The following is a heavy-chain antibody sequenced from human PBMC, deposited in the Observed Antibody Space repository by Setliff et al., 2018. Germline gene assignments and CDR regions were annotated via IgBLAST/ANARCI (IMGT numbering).Heavy chain of an antibody. V-gene: IGHV4-39*01. J-gene: IGHJ4*02. CDR1: GASITSDDYF. CDR2: VSHNGSAYYSPSLRTT. D-gene: IGHD6-6*01. CDR3: ARGRNIAARLLDS. Sequence: PSETLSLTCSVSGASITSDDYFWGWVRKSPGKSLEWLASVSHNGSAYYSPSLRTTYYNPSLKSRLTISLDTSKNQFSLKLRSVTAADTAVYYCARGRNIAARLLDSWGQGTQVTVSS.